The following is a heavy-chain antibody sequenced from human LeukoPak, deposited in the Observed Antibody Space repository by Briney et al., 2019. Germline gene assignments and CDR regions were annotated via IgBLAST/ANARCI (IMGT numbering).Heavy chain of an antibody. CDR1: GGTFSSYA. D-gene: IGHD3-3*01. Sequence: ASVKVSCKASGGTFSSYAISWVRQAPGQGLEWMGGIIPIFGTANYAQKFQGGVTITAEKSPSTAYMELSSLRSEDTAVYYCARASGITIFGVVIGTYFDPWGQGTLVTVSS. V-gene: IGHV1-69*06. CDR2: IIPIFGTA. CDR3: ARASGITIFGVVIGTYFDP. J-gene: IGHJ5*02.